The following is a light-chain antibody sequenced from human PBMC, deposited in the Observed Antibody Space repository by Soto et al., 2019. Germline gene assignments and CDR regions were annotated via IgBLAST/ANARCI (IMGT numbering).Light chain of an antibody. CDR3: CSYAGSYTYV. CDR2: DVT. J-gene: IGLJ1*01. CDR1: NSDVGTFYF. Sequence: QSVLTQPRSVSGSPGQSVTISYTGTNSDVGTFYFVSWYQQYPDKGPKLIIYDVTERPSGVPDRFSGSKSGNTASLTISGLQAEDEADYYCCSYAGSYTYVFGSGTEVTV. V-gene: IGLV2-11*01.